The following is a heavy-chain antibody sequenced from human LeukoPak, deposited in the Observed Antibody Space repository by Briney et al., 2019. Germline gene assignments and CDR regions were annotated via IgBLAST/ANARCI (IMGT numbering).Heavy chain of an antibody. CDR2: INYSGRT. CDR3: ARRRKDLNWFDP. CDR1: GDYISSSDFY. Sequence: KTSETLSLTCTVSGDYISSSDFYWGWIRRPPGKGLEWIALINYSGRTFYNPSLESRVTISVDMSKNQFSLRLNSVTAADTAVYYCARRRKDLNWFDPWGQGTLVTVSS. V-gene: IGHV4-39*01. J-gene: IGHJ5*02.